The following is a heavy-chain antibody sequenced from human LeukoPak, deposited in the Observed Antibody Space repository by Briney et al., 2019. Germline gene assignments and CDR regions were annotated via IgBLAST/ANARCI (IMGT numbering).Heavy chain of an antibody. J-gene: IGHJ4*02. Sequence: MVWIIPIFGTANYAQKFQGRVTITADKSTSTAYMELSSLRSEDTAVYYCAREGAYGNFDYWGQGTLVTVSS. CDR3: AREGAYGNFDY. V-gene: IGHV1-69*06. CDR2: IIPIFGTA. D-gene: IGHD3-10*01.